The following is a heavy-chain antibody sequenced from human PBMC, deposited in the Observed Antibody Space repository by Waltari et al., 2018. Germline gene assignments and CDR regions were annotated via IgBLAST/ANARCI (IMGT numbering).Heavy chain of an antibody. J-gene: IGHJ4*02. CDR3: AREALYCTNGVCYFGYYFDY. CDR1: GFTFSSYG. D-gene: IGHD2-8*01. V-gene: IGHV3-33*01. CDR2: IWYDGSNK. Sequence: QVQLVESGGGVVQPGRSLRLSCAASGFTFSSYGMHWVRQAPGKGLGWVAVIWYDGSNKYYADAVKGRFTISRDNSKNTLYLQMNSLRAEDTAVYYCAREALYCTNGVCYFGYYFDYWGQGTLVTVSS.